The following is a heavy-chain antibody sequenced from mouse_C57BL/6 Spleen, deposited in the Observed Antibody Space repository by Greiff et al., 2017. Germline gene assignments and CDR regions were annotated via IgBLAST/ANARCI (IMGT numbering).Heavy chain of an antibody. Sequence: QVQLQQSGAELVKPGASVKISCKASGYAFSSYWMNWVKQRPGKGLEWIGQIYPGDGDTNYNGKFKGKATLTADKSSSTAYMQLSSLTSEDSAVYFCAREVTTVVATKAMDYWGQGTSVTVSS. J-gene: IGHJ4*01. CDR1: GYAFSSYW. V-gene: IGHV1-80*01. CDR3: AREVTTVVATKAMDY. D-gene: IGHD1-1*01. CDR2: IYPGDGDT.